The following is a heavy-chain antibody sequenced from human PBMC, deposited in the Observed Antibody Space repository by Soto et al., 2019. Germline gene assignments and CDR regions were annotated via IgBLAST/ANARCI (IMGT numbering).Heavy chain of an antibody. V-gene: IGHV3-15*07. CDR1: GFTFSNAW. Sequence: GGSLRLSCAASGFTFSNAWMNWVRQAPGKGLEWVGRIKSKTDDGTTDYAAPVKGRFSISRDDSKNTLYLQMNSLKTEDTAVYYCTTRYCSGNICYAAFYWGQGTLVTVSS. CDR3: TTRYCSGNICYAAFY. J-gene: IGHJ4*02. CDR2: IKSKTDDGTT. D-gene: IGHD2-15*01.